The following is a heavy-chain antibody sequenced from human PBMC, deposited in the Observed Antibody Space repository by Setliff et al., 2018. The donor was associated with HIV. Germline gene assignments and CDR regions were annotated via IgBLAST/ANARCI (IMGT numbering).Heavy chain of an antibody. CDR3: ARLIHTGLLYFDY. CDR1: GVAISGHF. CDR2: IYTSGTT. V-gene: IGHV4-4*09. Sequence: SETLSLTCFVSGVAISGHFWGWIRQPPGKGLEWIGYIYTSGTTEYNPSLDSRVTISVDTSRDQFSLNLRSVTAADTALYFCARLIHTGLLYFDYWGLGMLVTVSS. J-gene: IGHJ4*02. D-gene: IGHD2-8*02.